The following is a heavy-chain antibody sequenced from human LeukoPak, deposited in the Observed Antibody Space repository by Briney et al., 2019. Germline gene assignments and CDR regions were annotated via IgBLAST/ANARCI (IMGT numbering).Heavy chain of an antibody. CDR2: ISYDGSNK. CDR3: AKDMEDGSGSFDY. Sequence: PGGSLRLSCAASGFTFSSYAMHWVRQAPGKGLEWVAVISYDGSNKYYADSVKGRFTISRDNSKNTLYLQMNSLRAEDMAVYYCAKDMEDGSGSFDYWGQGTLVTVSS. D-gene: IGHD6-19*01. CDR1: GFTFSSYA. J-gene: IGHJ4*02. V-gene: IGHV3-30-3*01.